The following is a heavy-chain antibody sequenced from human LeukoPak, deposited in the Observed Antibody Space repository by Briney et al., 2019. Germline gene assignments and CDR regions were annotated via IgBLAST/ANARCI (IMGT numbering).Heavy chain of an antibody. CDR2: INHSGST. V-gene: IGHV4-34*01. J-gene: IGHJ4*02. D-gene: IGHD2-15*01. CDR3: ARVVASTSIDS. CDR1: GGSFSGYY. Sequence: SETLSLTCAVYGGSFSGYYWSWIRQPPGKGLEWIGEINHSGSTNYNPSLKSRVTISVDTSKNQFSLKVTSVTAADTALYYCARVVASTSIDSWGQGTLVTVSS.